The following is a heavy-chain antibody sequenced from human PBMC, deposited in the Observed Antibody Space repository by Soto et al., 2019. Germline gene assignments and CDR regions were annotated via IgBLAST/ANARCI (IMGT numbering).Heavy chain of an antibody. D-gene: IGHD3-3*01. J-gene: IGHJ4*02. CDR3: ARERAYDFWSGQKTDY. V-gene: IGHV3-21*01. Sequence: GGSLRLSCAASGFTFSSYSMNWVRQAPGKGLEWVSSISSSSSYIYYADSVKGRFTISRDNAKNSLYLQMNSLRAEDTAVYYCARERAYDFWSGQKTDYWGQGTLVTVSS. CDR1: GFTFSSYS. CDR2: ISSSSSYI.